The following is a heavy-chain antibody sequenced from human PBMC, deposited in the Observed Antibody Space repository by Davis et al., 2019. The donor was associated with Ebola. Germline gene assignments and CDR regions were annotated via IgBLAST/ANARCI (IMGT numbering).Heavy chain of an antibody. V-gene: IGHV3-7*03. Sequence: GESLKISCAASGFIFSNYWMSWVRQAPVKGLEWVANIRQDGIDKQYVDSVKGRFTISRDNAKNSLYLQMNSLRAEDTAVYYCAIANRGAVADTGDYWGQGTLVTVSS. D-gene: IGHD6-19*01. J-gene: IGHJ4*02. CDR1: GFIFSNYW. CDR2: IRQDGIDK. CDR3: AIANRGAVADTGDY.